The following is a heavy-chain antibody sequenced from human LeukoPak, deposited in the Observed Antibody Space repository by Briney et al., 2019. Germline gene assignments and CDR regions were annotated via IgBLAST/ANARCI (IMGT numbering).Heavy chain of an antibody. Sequence: ASVKVSFKASGYTFTRYYMHWVRQAPGQGLEWMGIINPSGGGTRYGQKFQGRVTMTRDTSMSTVYMEMSSLRSEDTAVYYCACGAGGFDYWGQGTLVTVSS. J-gene: IGHJ4*02. V-gene: IGHV1-46*01. CDR3: ACGAGGFDY. CDR1: GYTFTRYY. CDR2: INPSGGGT. D-gene: IGHD3-16*01.